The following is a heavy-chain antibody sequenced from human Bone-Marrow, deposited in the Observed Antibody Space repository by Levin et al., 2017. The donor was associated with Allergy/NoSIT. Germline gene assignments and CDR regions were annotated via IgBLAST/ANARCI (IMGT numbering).Heavy chain of an antibody. J-gene: IGHJ4*02. V-gene: IGHV1-69*04. D-gene: IGHD2-2*01. CDR2: IIPILGIA. CDR3: ARDHIVVVPAAKGNYFDY. CDR1: GGTFSSYT. Sequence: ASVKVSCKASGGTFSSYTISWVRQAPGQGLEWMGRIIPILGIANYAQKFQGRVTITADKSTSTAYMELSSLRSEDTAVYYCARDHIVVVPAAKGNYFDYWGQGTLVTVSS.